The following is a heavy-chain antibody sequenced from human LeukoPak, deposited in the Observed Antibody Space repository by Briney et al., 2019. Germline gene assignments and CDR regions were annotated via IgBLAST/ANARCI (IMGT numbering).Heavy chain of an antibody. CDR1: GGSISSYY. Sequence: PSEALSLTCTVSGGSISSYYWSWIRQPPGKGLEWIGYIYYSGSTNYNPSLKSRVTISVDTSKNQFSLKLSSVTAADTAVYYCARLPSGGTRLDYWGQGTLVTVSS. D-gene: IGHD2-15*01. J-gene: IGHJ4*02. V-gene: IGHV4-59*08. CDR3: ARLPSGGTRLDY. CDR2: IYYSGST.